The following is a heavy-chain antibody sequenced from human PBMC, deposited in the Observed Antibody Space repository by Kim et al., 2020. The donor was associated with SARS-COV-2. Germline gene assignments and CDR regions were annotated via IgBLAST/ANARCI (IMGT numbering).Heavy chain of an antibody. D-gene: IGHD3-10*02. V-gene: IGHV4-39*01. Sequence: SETLSLTCTVSGGSISSSSYYWGWIRQPPGKGLEWIGSIYYSGSTYYNPSLKSRVTISVDTSKNQFSLKLSSVTAADTAVYYCARLSPYVYGIDYWGQGT. CDR2: IYYSGST. CDR3: ARLSPYVYGIDY. J-gene: IGHJ4*02. CDR1: GGSISSSSYY.